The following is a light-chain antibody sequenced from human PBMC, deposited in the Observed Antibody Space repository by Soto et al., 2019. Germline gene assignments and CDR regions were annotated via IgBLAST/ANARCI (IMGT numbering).Light chain of an antibody. CDR2: AAS. Sequence: EIVLTQSPGTLSLSPGERATLSCRASQSVGRRYLGWYQQKPGQAPRLLIHAASSRETGIPDTFSGSGSETEFTLTISRLEPEDFAVYYCQQYETSPHTFAGGTKLEIK. CDR1: QSVGRRY. CDR3: QQYETSPHT. V-gene: IGKV3-20*01. J-gene: IGKJ4*01.